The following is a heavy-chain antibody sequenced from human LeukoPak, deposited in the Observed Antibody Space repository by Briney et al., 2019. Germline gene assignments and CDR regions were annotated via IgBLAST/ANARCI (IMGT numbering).Heavy chain of an antibody. CDR1: GFTFNSYA. CDR2: TRYDGSNK. Sequence: GRSLRLSCAASGFTFNSYAMHWVRQAPGKGLEWVAFTRYDGSNKYYADSVKGRFTISRDNSKNTLYLQMNSLRTEDTAVYHCARGSWYSSSWYYFEYWGQGTQVTVSS. V-gene: IGHV3-30*04. D-gene: IGHD6-13*01. J-gene: IGHJ4*02. CDR3: ARGSWYSSSWYYFEY.